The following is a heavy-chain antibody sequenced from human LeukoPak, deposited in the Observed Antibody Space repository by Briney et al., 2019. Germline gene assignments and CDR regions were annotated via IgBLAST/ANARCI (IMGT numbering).Heavy chain of an antibody. CDR2: IKSKTSGGTT. CDR1: GFTFNNAW. Sequence: PGGSLRLSCAASGFTFNNAWMRWVRQAPGKGLEGVGRIKSKTSGGTTDYAAPVKGRFTISRDDSKNTLYLQMNSLKTEDPAVYYCTPCLLAYSFDYWGRGTLVTVSS. D-gene: IGHD2-15*01. CDR3: TPCLLAYSFDY. J-gene: IGHJ4*02. V-gene: IGHV3-15*01.